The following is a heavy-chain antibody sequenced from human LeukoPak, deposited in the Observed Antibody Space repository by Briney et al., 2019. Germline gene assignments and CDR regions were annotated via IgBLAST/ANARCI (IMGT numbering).Heavy chain of an antibody. J-gene: IGHJ3*02. V-gene: IGHV4-59*12. D-gene: IGHD4-17*01. CDR3: ARDTVTTTFDALDI. Sequence: SETLSLTCTVSGGSISSDYWSWIRQPPGKGLEWIGYISYSGRTYYNPSLRSRVTISVDTSKNQFSLKLSSVAAADTAVYYCARDTVTTTFDALDIWGQGTMVTVSS. CDR2: ISYSGRT. CDR1: GGSISSDY.